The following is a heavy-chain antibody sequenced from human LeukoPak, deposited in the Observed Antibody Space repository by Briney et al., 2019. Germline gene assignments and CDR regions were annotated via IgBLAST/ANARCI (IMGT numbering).Heavy chain of an antibody. J-gene: IGHJ3*02. CDR3: ARGRQNSGSYSDAFDI. CDR2: ISSGSIYI. Sequence: GGSLRLSCAASGFTLSSYSMHWVRQAPGKGLEWVSSISSGSIYIYYADSLKGRFTISRDNAKNSLYLQMNSLRAEDTAVYYCARGRQNSGSYSDAFDIWGQGTMVTVSS. V-gene: IGHV3-21*01. CDR1: GFTLSSYS. D-gene: IGHD1-26*01.